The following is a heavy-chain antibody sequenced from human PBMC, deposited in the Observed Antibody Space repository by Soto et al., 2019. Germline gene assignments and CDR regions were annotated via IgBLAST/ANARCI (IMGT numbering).Heavy chain of an antibody. D-gene: IGHD3-9*01. Sequence: GESLKISCAASGFTFSSYAMSWVRQAPGKGLEWVSAISGSGGSTYYADSVKGRFTISRDNSKNTLYLQMNSLRAEDTAVYYCAKGSFDWSPDYWGQGTLVTVSS. J-gene: IGHJ4*02. CDR2: ISGSGGST. CDR1: GFTFSSYA. V-gene: IGHV3-23*01. CDR3: AKGSFDWSPDY.